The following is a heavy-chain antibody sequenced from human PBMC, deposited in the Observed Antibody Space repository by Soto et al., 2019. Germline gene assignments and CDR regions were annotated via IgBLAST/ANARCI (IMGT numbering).Heavy chain of an antibody. J-gene: IGHJ3*02. Sequence: QVQLVQSGAEVKKPGASVKVSCKASGYTFTSYGISWVRQAPGQGLEWMGWISAYNGNTNYAQKLQGRVTMTTDTATSTAYMVLRSRRSDDTAVYYCAIPYYYDSSGYREAFDIWGQGTMFTVSS. CDR1: GYTFTSYG. CDR2: ISAYNGNT. CDR3: AIPYYYDSSGYREAFDI. D-gene: IGHD3-22*01. V-gene: IGHV1-18*04.